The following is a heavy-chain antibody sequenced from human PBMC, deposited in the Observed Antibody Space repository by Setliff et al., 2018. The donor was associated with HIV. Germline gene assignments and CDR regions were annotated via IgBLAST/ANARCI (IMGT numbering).Heavy chain of an antibody. CDR2: IYYSGST. CDR1: GGSISSHY. V-gene: IGHV4-59*11. Sequence: SETLSLTCTVSGGSISSHYWSWIRQPPGKGLEWIGYIYYSGSTNYNPPLKSRVTISVDTSKNQFSLKLSSVTAADTAVYYCARDIRTVVGMGFDPWGQGTLVTVSS. D-gene: IGHD1-26*01. J-gene: IGHJ5*02. CDR3: ARDIRTVVGMGFDP.